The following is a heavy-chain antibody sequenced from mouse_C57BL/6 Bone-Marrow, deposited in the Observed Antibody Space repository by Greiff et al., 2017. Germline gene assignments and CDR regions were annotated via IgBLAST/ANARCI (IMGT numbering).Heavy chain of an antibody. CDR1: GYAFTNYL. D-gene: IGHD1-1*01. CDR3: ARRGYYGDY. V-gene: IGHV1-54*01. J-gene: IGHJ4*01. CDR2: INPGSGGT. Sequence: VHLVESGAELVRPGTSVKVSCKASGYAFTNYLIEWVKQRPGQGLEWIGVINPGSGGTNYNEKFKGKATLTADKSSSTAYMQLSSLTSEDSAVYFCARRGYYGDYWGQGTSVTVSS.